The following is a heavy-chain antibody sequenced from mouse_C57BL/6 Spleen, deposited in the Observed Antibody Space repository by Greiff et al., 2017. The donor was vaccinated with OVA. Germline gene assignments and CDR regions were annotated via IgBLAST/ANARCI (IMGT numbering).Heavy chain of an antibody. CDR3: AGGSSPGYFDY. J-gene: IGHJ2*01. CDR2: IDPETGGT. Sequence: VKLQESGAELVRPGASVTLSCKASGYTFTDYEMHWVKQTPVHGLEWIGAIDPETGGTAYNQKFKGKAILTADKSSSTAYMELRSLTSEDSAVYYCAGGSSPGYFDYWGQGTTLTVSS. D-gene: IGHD1-1*01. CDR1: GYTFTDYE. V-gene: IGHV1-15*01.